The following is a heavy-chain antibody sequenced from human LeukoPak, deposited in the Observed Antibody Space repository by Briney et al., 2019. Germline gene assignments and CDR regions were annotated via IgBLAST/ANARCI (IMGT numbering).Heavy chain of an antibody. CDR3: REGVYVPDPSSYHRDAFDI. J-gene: IGHJ3*02. D-gene: IGHD3-16*02. CDR1: GGSFSSYV. CDR2: IIPVLGVS. Sequence: GASVKVSCKASGGSFSSYVITWVRQAPGQGLEWMGRIIPVLGVSNFAQKFQGRVTITADKSTNTAHMELSRLESGDTAVYYTREGVYVPDPSSYHRDAFDIWGQGTVVIVSS. V-gene: IGHV1-69*04.